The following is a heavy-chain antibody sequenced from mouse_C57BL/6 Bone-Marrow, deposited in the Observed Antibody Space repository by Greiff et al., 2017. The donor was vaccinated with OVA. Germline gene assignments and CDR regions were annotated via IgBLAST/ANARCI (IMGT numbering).Heavy chain of an antibody. CDR3: ARRDGYSYYFDY. Sequence: EVQRVESGGGLVKPGGSLKLSCAASGFTFSSYTMSWVRQTPEKRLEWVATISGGGGNTYYPDSVKGRFTISRDNAKNTLYLQMSSLRSEDTALYYCARRDGYSYYFDYWGQGATLTVSS. D-gene: IGHD2-3*01. J-gene: IGHJ2*01. V-gene: IGHV5-9*01. CDR2: ISGGGGNT. CDR1: GFTFSSYT.